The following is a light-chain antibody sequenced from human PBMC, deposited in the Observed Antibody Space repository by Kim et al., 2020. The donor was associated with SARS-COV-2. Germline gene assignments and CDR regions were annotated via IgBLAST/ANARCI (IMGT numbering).Light chain of an antibody. Sequence: SPGESAPLSCRASHSISNYLAWYQQNPGQAPRLLIYDASTRATGIPARFSGSGSGTEFTLTINSLQSEDFAIYYCQHYSNWPWTFGLGTKVDIK. V-gene: IGKV3-15*01. CDR3: QHYSNWPWT. CDR2: DAS. J-gene: IGKJ1*01. CDR1: HSISNY.